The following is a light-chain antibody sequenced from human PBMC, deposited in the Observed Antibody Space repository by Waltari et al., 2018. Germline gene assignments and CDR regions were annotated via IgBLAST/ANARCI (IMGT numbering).Light chain of an antibody. CDR2: GAS. CDR1: QSIARN. V-gene: IGKV3-15*01. J-gene: IGKJ2*01. CDR3: QQYNNWRT. Sequence: EVLMTQSPATLSVSPGERATPSCRASQSIARNLAWYQQKPGQAPRLLIYGASTRATDVPDRFSGSGSGTEFTLTISSLQSEDFAVYYCQQYNNWRTFGQGTKLEIK.